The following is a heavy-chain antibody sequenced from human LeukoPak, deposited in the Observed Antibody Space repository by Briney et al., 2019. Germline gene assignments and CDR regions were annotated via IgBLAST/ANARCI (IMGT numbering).Heavy chain of an antibody. Sequence: SETPSLTCAVYGGSFSGYYWSWIRQPPGKGLEWIGEINHSGSTNYNPSLKSRVTIPVDTSKNQFSLKLSSVTAADTAVYYCARGRVHYYDSSGYYYHRIAYYFDYWGQGTLVTVSS. CDR2: INHSGST. D-gene: IGHD3-22*01. CDR1: GGSFSGYY. V-gene: IGHV4-34*01. CDR3: ARGRVHYYDSSGYYYHRIAYYFDY. J-gene: IGHJ4*02.